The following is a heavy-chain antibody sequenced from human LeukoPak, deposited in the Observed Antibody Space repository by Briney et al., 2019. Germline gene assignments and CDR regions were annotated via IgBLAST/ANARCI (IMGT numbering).Heavy chain of an antibody. Sequence: SETLSLTCTVSGGSISSSSYYWGWIRQPPGKGLEWIGSIYYSGSTYYNPSLKSRVTISVDTSKNQFSLKLSSVTAADTAVYYCARGRGLQTDFDYWGQGTLVTVSS. CDR1: GGSISSSSYY. V-gene: IGHV4-39*07. CDR2: IYYSGST. CDR3: ARGRGLQTDFDY. D-gene: IGHD3-10*01. J-gene: IGHJ4*02.